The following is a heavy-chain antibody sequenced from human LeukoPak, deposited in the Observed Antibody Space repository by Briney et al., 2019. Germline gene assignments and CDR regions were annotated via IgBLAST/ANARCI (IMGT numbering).Heavy chain of an antibody. CDR2: IKDAGSAN. D-gene: IGHD6-19*01. Sequence: GGSLRLSCAASGFAFSTYWMKWVRQAPGKGLEWVASIKDAGSANYYVDSVKGRFTISRDNAKNSLYLRMNSLRVEDTAVYYCARQKSGVAVAGPGDHWGLGTLVTVSP. CDR3: ARQKSGVAVAGPGDH. CDR1: GFAFSTYW. J-gene: IGHJ4*02. V-gene: IGHV3-7*01.